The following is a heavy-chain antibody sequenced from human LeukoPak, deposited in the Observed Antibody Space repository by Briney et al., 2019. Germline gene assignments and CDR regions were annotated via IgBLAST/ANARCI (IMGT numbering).Heavy chain of an antibody. CDR2: ISAYNGNT. V-gene: IGHV1-18*01. CDR1: GYTFTSYG. CDR3: ARDHRTVVTIDRVWYFDL. J-gene: IGHJ2*01. Sequence: ASVKVSCKASGYTFTSYGINWVRQAPGQGLEWMGWISAYNGNTNYAQKLQGRVTMTTEASTNTAYMELVNLRSDDTAVYYCARDHRTVVTIDRVWYFDLWGRGTLVTVSS. D-gene: IGHD5-12*01.